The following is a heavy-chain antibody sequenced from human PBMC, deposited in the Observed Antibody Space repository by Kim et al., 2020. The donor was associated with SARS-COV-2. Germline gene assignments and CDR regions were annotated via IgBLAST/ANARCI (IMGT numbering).Heavy chain of an antibody. CDR3: ARDDFTAVAGYY. V-gene: IGHV3-48*03. D-gene: IGHD6-19*01. J-gene: IGHJ4*02. Sequence: GGSLRLSCAASGFTFSSYEMNWVRQAPGKGLEWVSYISSSGSTIYYADSVKGRFTISRDNAKNSLYLQMNSLRAEDTAVYYCARDDFTAVAGYYWGQGTLVTVSS. CDR1: GFTFSSYE. CDR2: ISSSGSTI.